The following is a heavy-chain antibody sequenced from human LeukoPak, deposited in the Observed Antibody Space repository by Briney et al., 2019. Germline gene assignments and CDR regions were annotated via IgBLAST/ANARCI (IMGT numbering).Heavy chain of an antibody. CDR3: AREGRGYSYGIVDY. D-gene: IGHD5-18*01. CDR1: GFTFSSYS. J-gene: IGHJ4*02. V-gene: IGHV3-21*01. Sequence: GGSLRLSCAASGFTFSSYSMNWVRQAPGKGLEWVSSISSSSSYIYYADSVKGRFTISRDNSKNTLYLQMNSLRAEDTAVYYCAREGRGYSYGIVDYWGQGTLVTVSS. CDR2: ISSSSSYI.